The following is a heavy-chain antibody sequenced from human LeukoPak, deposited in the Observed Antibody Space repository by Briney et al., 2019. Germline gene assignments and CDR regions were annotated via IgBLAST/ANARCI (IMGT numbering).Heavy chain of an antibody. CDR2: INPNSGGT. Sequence: ASVKVSCKASGYTFTGYYMHWVRQAPGQGLEWMGWINPNSGGTNYAQKFQGRVTMTRDTSISTAYMELSRLRSDDTAVYYCAREGYYDILTGYYQTYYYYYMDVWGKGTTVTISS. J-gene: IGHJ6*03. CDR1: GYTFTGYY. CDR3: AREGYYDILTGYYQTYYYYYMDV. V-gene: IGHV1-2*02. D-gene: IGHD3-9*01.